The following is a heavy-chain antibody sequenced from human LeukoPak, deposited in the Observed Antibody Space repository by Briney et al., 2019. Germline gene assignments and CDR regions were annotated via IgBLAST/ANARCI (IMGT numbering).Heavy chain of an antibody. D-gene: IGHD2-15*01. CDR2: ISSDGGTK. CDR1: GFTFSDHA. J-gene: IGHJ4*02. CDR3: ARDATSSLVSGYFDF. Sequence: PGRSLRLSCAASGFTFSDHAMHWLRQAPGKGLEWVTVISSDGGTKYNADSVQGRFTISRDNSKNTLYLQMNSLRTEDTAVYYCARDATSSLVSGYFDFWGQGILVTVSS. V-gene: IGHV3-30*04.